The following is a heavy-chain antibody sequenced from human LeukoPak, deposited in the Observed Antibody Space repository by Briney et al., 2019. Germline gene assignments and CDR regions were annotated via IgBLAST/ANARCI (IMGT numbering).Heavy chain of an antibody. V-gene: IGHV4-39*07. CDR3: ARDDYYDSSGYWGIDY. Sequence: SETLSLTCTVSGGSISSSSYYWGWIRQPPGKGLEWIGSIYYSGSTYYNPSLKSRVTISVDTSKNQFSLKLSSVTAADTAVYYCARDDYYDSSGYWGIDYWGQGTLVTVSS. CDR1: GGSISSSSYY. CDR2: IYYSGST. D-gene: IGHD3-22*01. J-gene: IGHJ4*02.